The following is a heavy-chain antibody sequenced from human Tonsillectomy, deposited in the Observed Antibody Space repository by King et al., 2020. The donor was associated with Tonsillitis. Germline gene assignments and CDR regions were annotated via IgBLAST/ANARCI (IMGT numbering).Heavy chain of an antibody. Sequence: QLQESGPGLVRPSETLSLTCTVSDDSISRFYWSWIRQPPGKGLEWIGYIYYSGSTNYNPSLKSRVTMSVDTSKRQFSLRLTPVTAPDTAVYYCARSFTTSSFDNWGQGTLVTVSS. D-gene: IGHD6-6*01. J-gene: IGHJ4*02. CDR3: ARSFTTSSFDN. CDR1: DDSISRFY. CDR2: IYYSGST. V-gene: IGHV4-59*01.